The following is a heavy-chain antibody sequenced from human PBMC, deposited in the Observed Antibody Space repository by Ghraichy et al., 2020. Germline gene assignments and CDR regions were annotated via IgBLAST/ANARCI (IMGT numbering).Heavy chain of an antibody. Sequence: GGSLRLSCAASGFTFSSYSMNWVRRAPGKGLEWVSSISSSSSYIYYADSVKGRFTISRDNAKNSLYLQMNSLRAEDTAVYYCARAHGGNYFDYWGQGTLVTVSS. CDR1: GFTFSSYS. J-gene: IGHJ4*02. V-gene: IGHV3-21*01. CDR2: ISSSSSYI. D-gene: IGHD4-23*01. CDR3: ARAHGGNYFDY.